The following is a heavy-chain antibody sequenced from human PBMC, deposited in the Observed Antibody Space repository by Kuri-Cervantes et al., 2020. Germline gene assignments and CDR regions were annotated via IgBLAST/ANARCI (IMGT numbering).Heavy chain of an antibody. D-gene: IGHD4-17*01. CDR3: ARDGRAGTVTTAFYGMDV. J-gene: IGHJ6*02. CDR2: IHADGITT. V-gene: IGHV3-74*01. Sequence: GESLKISCAASGFTFSDYWMHWVRQAPGKGLVWVSHIHADGITTSYADSVRGRFTISRDNAKNTLYLQMNSLRAEDTAVYYCARDGRAGTVTTAFYGMDVWGQGTTVTVSS. CDR1: GFTFSDYW.